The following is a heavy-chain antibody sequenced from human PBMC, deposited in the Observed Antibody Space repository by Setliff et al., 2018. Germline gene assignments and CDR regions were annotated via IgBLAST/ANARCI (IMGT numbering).Heavy chain of an antibody. J-gene: IGHJ5*02. CDR1: GGSLNSGSYY. Sequence: PSETLSLTCAVSGGSLNSGSYYWSWIRQSTERGLEWLGRLHTSGSTTYNPALNSRVTISVDTSTNQFSLRLTSLTAADTAVYFCARDNTILGATDHWGQGTLVTGSS. CDR2: LHTSGST. V-gene: IGHV4-61*02. CDR3: ARDNTILGATDH. D-gene: IGHD1-26*01.